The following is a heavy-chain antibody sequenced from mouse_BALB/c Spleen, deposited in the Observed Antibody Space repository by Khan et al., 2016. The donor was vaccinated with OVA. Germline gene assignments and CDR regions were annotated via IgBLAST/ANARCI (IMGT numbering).Heavy chain of an antibody. CDR2: IWGGGGT. CDR1: GFSLSRYN. D-gene: IGHD2-14*01. CDR3: ARASYRYDGYYAMDY. V-gene: IGHV2-6-4*01. J-gene: IGHJ4*01. Sequence: QVQLKESGPGLVAPSQSLSITCTVSGFSLSRYNLHWVRQPPGKGLEWLGMIWGGGGTDYNSTLKSRMNISKDNSKSQVLLKMNSLQTDDAAIYYCARASYRYDGYYAMDYWGQGTSVTVSS.